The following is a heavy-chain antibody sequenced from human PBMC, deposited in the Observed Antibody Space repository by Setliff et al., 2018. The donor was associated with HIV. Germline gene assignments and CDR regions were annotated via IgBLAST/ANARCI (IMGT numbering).Heavy chain of an antibody. CDR3: ARGAPLQLWFDQ. V-gene: IGHV3-33*01. CDR2: RWDDGSNK. CDR1: GFTFSSYG. J-gene: IGHJ5*02. Sequence: GGSLRLSCAASGFTFSSYGMHWGRQAPGKGLEGVAVRWDDGSNKNYADSVKGRFTISRDNAKNSLYLQMTSLRAEDTAVYNCARGAPLQLWFDQWGQGTLVTVSS. D-gene: IGHD4-4*01.